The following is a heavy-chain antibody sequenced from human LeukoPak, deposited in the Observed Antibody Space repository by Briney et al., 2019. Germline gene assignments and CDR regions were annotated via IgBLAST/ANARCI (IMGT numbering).Heavy chain of an antibody. V-gene: IGHV3-53*01. J-gene: IGHJ4*02. Sequence: PGGSLRLSCAASGFTVSSNYMSWVRQVPGKGLEWVSILYSGGNTYYADSVKGRSTISRDNSKNTLYLQMNSLGAEDTAVYYCARVLVGPGEDYFDYWGQGTLVIVSS. D-gene: IGHD7-27*01. CDR3: ARVLVGPGEDYFDY. CDR2: LYSGGNT. CDR1: GFTVSSNY.